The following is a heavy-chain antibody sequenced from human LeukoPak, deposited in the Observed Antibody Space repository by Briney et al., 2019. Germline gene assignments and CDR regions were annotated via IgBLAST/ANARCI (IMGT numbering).Heavy chain of an antibody. Sequence: GGSLRLSCAASGFTFNNYVMSWVRQAPGMGLEWVSTINGGGYNTYYADSVKGRFTISRDNSKNTLSLQVNTLRAEDTAVYYCARASGIYGSGWYFDYWGQGTLVTVSS. CDR1: GFTFNNYV. CDR2: INGGGYNT. J-gene: IGHJ4*02. V-gene: IGHV3-23*01. CDR3: ARASGIYGSGWYFDY. D-gene: IGHD6-19*01.